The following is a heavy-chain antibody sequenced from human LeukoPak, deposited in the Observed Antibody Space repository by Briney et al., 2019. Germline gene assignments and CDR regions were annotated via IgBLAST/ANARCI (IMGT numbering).Heavy chain of an antibody. D-gene: IGHD3-10*02. CDR1: GFTFSNYW. V-gene: IGHV3-74*01. J-gene: IGHJ6*04. Sequence: GGSLRLSCAASGFTFSNYWMHWVRQVPGKGLVWVSRINDDGSATFYADSVKGRFTISRDNAKNTLFLQMNSLSAEDTAVYYCAELGITMIGGVWGKGTTVTISS. CDR2: INDDGSAT. CDR3: AELGITMIGGV.